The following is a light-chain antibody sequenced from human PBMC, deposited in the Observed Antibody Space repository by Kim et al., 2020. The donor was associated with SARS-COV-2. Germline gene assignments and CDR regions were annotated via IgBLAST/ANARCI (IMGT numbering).Light chain of an antibody. J-gene: IGKJ4*01. V-gene: IGKV3-11*01. CDR3: QQRAHWPT. CDR1: QGIYNY. Sequence: SSAQRETAPRSSRASQGIYNYLDWYQPKPGQAPRLLIYAATNSATGIPARCSGTGSGTNFTLTIISLEHEDFAVYYCQQRAHWPTFGGGTKVEIK. CDR2: AAT.